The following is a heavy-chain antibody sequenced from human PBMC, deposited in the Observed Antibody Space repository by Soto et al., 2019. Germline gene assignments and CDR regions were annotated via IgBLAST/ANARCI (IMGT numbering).Heavy chain of an antibody. CDR3: ARAPGGSTKTFDS. J-gene: IGHJ4*02. CDR2: ISYSGSNT. Sequence: QVHLVASGGGMVQPGRSLRLACTASGFTFRSYAMHWVRQAPGKGLEWVAVISYSGSNTYYADSVKGRFSISRDISNNTLYLQMNSLRSEDTAVYYCARAPGGSTKTFDSWGQGTLVTVSS. V-gene: IGHV3-30-3*01. D-gene: IGHD3-10*01. CDR1: GFTFRSYA.